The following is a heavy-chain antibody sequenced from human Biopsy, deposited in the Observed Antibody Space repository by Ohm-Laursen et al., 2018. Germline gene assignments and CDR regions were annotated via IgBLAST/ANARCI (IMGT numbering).Heavy chain of an antibody. Sequence: SVKVFCHASASCFTGYYIHWVRLAPGHWLEWLRLIIPNSGGTNYAQKFQGNITMTKNTSMSTVYMEMSRLRSDDTAVYYCALQSVAQMKNFDYWGQGTLVTVSS. CDR1: ASCFTGYY. D-gene: IGHD6-19*01. CDR2: IIPNSGGT. J-gene: IGHJ4*02. CDR3: ALQSVAQMKNFDY. V-gene: IGHV1-2*02.